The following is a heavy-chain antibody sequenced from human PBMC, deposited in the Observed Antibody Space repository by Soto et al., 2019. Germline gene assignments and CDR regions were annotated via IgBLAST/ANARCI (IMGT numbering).Heavy chain of an antibody. J-gene: IGHJ6*02. D-gene: IGHD6-13*01. Sequence: TLTLTCTFSGFSLSTSGMCVSWIRQPPGKALEWLALIDWDDDKYYSTSLKTRLTISKDTSKNQVVLTMTNMDPVDTATYYCARDRIAAAGYYYYYGMDVWGQGTTVTAP. CDR1: GFSLSTSGMC. CDR3: ARDRIAAAGYYYYYGMDV. V-gene: IGHV2-70*01. CDR2: IDWDDDK.